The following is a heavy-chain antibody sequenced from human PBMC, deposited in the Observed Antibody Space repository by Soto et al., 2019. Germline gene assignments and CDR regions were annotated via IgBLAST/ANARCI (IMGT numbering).Heavy chain of an antibody. Sequence: GGSLRLSCAASGFTFSSYGMHWVRQAPGKGLEWVAVISYDGSNKYYADSVKGRFTISRDNSKNTLYLQMNSLRAEDTAVYYCAKVPFPILWFGELSRWGQGNLVTFSS. CDR2: ISYDGSNK. D-gene: IGHD3-10*01. J-gene: IGHJ4*02. CDR3: AKVPFPILWFGELSR. CDR1: GFTFSSYG. V-gene: IGHV3-30*18.